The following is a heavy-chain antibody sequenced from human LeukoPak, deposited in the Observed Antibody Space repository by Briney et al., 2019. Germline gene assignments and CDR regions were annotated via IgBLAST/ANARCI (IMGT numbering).Heavy chain of an antibody. V-gene: IGHV1-2*02. CDR2: INPNSGGT. Sequence: GASVKVSFKASGSTFTGYYMHWVRQAHGQGLEWMGWINPNSGGTNYAQKFQGRVTMTRDTSISTAYMELSRLRSDDTAVYYCARVYDSSGFSVYWGQGTLVTVSS. CDR1: GSTFTGYY. J-gene: IGHJ4*02. D-gene: IGHD3-22*01. CDR3: ARVYDSSGFSVY.